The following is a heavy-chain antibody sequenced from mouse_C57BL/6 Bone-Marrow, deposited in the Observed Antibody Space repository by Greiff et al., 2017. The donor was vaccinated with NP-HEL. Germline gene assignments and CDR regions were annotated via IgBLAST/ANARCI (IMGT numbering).Heavy chain of an antibody. CDR1: GYTFTSYW. CDR2: IDPSDSYT. CDR3: ASRGRWLLIY. V-gene: IGHV1-50*01. D-gene: IGHD2-3*01. J-gene: IGHJ2*01. Sequence: QVQLQQPGAELVKPGASVKLSCKASGYTFTSYWMQWVKQRPGQGLEWIGEIDPSDSYTNYTQKFKGKATLTVDTSSSTAYMQLSSLTSEDSAVYYCASRGRWLLIYWGQGSTLTVSS.